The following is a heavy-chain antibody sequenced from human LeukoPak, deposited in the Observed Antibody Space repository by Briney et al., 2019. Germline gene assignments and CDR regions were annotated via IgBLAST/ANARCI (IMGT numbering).Heavy chain of an antibody. CDR3: ARGKLRWGYDY. CDR2: INHSGST. V-gene: IGHV4-34*01. D-gene: IGHD4-23*01. CDR1: GGSFSGYY. Sequence: PSETLSLTCAVYGGSFSGYYWSWIRQPPGKGLEWIGEINHSGSTNYNPSLKSRVTISVDTSKNQFSLKLSSVTAADTALYYCARGKLRWGYDYWGQGTLVTVSS. J-gene: IGHJ4*02.